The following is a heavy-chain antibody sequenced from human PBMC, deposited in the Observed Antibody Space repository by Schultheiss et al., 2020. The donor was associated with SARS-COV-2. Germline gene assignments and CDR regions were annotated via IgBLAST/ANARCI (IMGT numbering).Heavy chain of an antibody. CDR2: IYSGGST. V-gene: IGHV3-53*05. D-gene: IGHD3-10*01. CDR3: ARSPRDYYGSGSYYQYYFDY. CDR1: GFTVSSNY. J-gene: IGHJ4*02. Sequence: GGSLRLSCAASGFTVSSNYMSWVRQAPGKGLEWVSVIYSGGSTYYADSVKGRFTISRDNSKNTLYLQMNSLRAEDTAVYYCARSPRDYYGSGSYYQYYFDYWGQGTLVTVSS.